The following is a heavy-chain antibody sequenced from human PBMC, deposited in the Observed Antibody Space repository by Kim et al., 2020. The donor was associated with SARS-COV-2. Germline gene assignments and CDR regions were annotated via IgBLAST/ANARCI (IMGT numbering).Heavy chain of an antibody. CDR3: ARVRSGSYWDAFDI. Sequence: ADSVEGRFTISRDNSKNTRYLQMNSLRAEDTAVYYCARVRSGSYWDAFDIWGQGTMVTVSS. J-gene: IGHJ3*02. V-gene: IGHV3-30*01. D-gene: IGHD1-26*01.